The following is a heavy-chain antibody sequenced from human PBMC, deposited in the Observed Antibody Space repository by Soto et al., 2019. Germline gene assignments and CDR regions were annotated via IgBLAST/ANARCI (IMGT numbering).Heavy chain of an antibody. J-gene: IGHJ5*02. CDR3: ARDRADRSRLAP. D-gene: IGHD6-13*01. CDR1: GGFFSGYY. CDR2: INHSGST. Sequence: SETLSLPCAVSGGFFSGYYWSWIRQPPGKGREWIGDINHSGSTNYNPSLKSRVTISVDTSKNHFSLKLNSVTAADSAVYYCARDRADRSRLAPWGQGTLVTVSS. V-gene: IGHV4-34*01.